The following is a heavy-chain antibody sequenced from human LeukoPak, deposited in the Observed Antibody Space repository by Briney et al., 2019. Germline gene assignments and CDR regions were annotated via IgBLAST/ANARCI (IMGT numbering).Heavy chain of an antibody. Sequence: HGESLKIFCKGSGYSLTSYWIGWVRQMPGKGLEWMGIIYPGDSDTRYSPSFQGQVTISADKSISTAYLQWSSLKASDTAMYYCARHMTEQYSISIGSWYDYWGQGTLVTVSS. V-gene: IGHV5-51*01. CDR3: ARHMTEQYSISIGSWYDY. D-gene: IGHD6-13*01. CDR2: IYPGDSDT. J-gene: IGHJ4*02. CDR1: GYSLTSYW.